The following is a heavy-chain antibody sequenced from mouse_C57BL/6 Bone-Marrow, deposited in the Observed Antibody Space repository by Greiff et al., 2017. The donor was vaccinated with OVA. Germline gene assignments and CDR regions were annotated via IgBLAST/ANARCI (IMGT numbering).Heavy chain of an antibody. J-gene: IGHJ3*01. Sequence: VQLKQPGAELVKPGASVKLSCKASGYTFTSYWMHWVKQRPGQGLEWIGMIHPNSGSTNYNEKFKSKATLTVDKSSSTAYMQLSSLTSEDSAVYYCAGDDGYFSWFAYWGQGTLVTVSA. V-gene: IGHV1-64*01. CDR2: IHPNSGST. CDR1: GYTFTSYW. CDR3: AGDDGYFSWFAY. D-gene: IGHD2-3*01.